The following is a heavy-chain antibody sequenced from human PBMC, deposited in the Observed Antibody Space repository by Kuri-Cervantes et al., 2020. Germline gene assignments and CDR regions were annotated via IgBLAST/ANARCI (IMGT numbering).Heavy chain of an antibody. CDR1: GCTFTSYY. J-gene: IGHJ4*02. Sequence: ASVKVSCKASGCTFTSYYMHWVRQAPGQGLEWMGIINPSGGSTSYAQKFQGRVTMTRDTSTSTVYMELSSLRSEDTAVYYCARAGLSQEMATPFDYWGQGTLVTVSS. D-gene: IGHD5-24*01. CDR2: INPSGGST. V-gene: IGHV1-46*01. CDR3: ARAGLSQEMATPFDY.